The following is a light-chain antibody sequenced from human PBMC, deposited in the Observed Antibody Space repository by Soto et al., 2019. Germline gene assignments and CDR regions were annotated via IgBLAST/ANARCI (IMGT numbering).Light chain of an antibody. CDR1: QSVSSSH. CDR2: GAS. CDR3: QQYHNSILM. Sequence: EIVLTQSPGTLSLSPGERATLSCRASQSVSSSHLAWYQQKPGQAPRLLMYGASSRATGIPDRFSGGGSGADFTLTISRLEPEDFGVYYCQQYHNSILMFGQGTKVDIK. J-gene: IGKJ1*01. V-gene: IGKV3-20*01.